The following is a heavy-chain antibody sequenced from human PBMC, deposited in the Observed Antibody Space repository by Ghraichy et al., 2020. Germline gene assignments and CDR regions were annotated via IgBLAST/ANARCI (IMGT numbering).Heavy chain of an antibody. CDR1: EFTFSSYA. CDR2: ISYDGSNK. D-gene: IGHD3-10*01. V-gene: IGHV3-30*04. Sequence: GGSLRLSCAASEFTFSSYAMHWVRQAPGKGLEWVAVISYDGSNKYYADSVKGRFTISRDNSKNTLYLQMNSLRAEDTAVFYCARVKSGSGTLDYWGQGTLVTVSS. J-gene: IGHJ4*02. CDR3: ARVKSGSGTLDY.